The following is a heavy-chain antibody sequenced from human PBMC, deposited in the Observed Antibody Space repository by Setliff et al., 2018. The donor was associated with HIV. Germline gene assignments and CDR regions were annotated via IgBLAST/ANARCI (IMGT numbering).Heavy chain of an antibody. CDR3: GTSSSWSSRLNF. CDR2: IHHSGST. J-gene: IGHJ4*02. V-gene: IGHV4-59*04. CDR1: GASISSYW. D-gene: IGHD2-2*01. Sequence: PSETLSLTCTVSGASISSYWWTWMRQPPGKELEYIGSIHHSGSTYYNPSLKSRVTISVDTSKNQFSLKLTSVTAADTAVYYCGTSSSWSSRLNFWGPGMLVTVSS.